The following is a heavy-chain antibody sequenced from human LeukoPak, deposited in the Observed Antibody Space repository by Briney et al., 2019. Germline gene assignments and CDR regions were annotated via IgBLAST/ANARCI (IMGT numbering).Heavy chain of an antibody. CDR3: ARGFLEWFALGGAFDI. J-gene: IGHJ3*02. CDR2: IKTDGSEK. CDR1: GFTFSNYW. Sequence: GGSLRLSCEGSGFTFSNYWMGWVRQAPGKGLQWVANIKTDGSEKYYVDSVKGRFTISRDNAKNSLYLQMNSLRAEDTAVYYCARGFLEWFALGGAFDIWGQGTMVTVSS. D-gene: IGHD3-3*01. V-gene: IGHV3-7*01.